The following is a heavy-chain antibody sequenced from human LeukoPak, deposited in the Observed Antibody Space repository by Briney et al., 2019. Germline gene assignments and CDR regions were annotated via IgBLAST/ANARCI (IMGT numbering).Heavy chain of an antibody. CDR3: ARISGSYVFDY. D-gene: IGHD1-26*01. CDR1: VFTFSDYY. CDR2: ISSSTYT. J-gene: IGHJ4*02. Sequence: GGSLRLSCAASVFTFSDYYRSWIRQAPGKGLEWISYISSSTYTNYADSVKGRFTISRDNAKNSMYLQMNSLRAEDTAVYYCARISGSYVFDYWGQGTLVTISS. V-gene: IGHV3-11*03.